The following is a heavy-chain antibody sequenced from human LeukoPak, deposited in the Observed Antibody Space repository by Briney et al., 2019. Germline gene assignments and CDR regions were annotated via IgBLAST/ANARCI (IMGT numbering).Heavy chain of an antibody. CDR2: IYTSGST. CDR1: GGSISSYY. Sequence: PSETLSLTCTVSGGSISSYYWSWIRQPAGKGLEWIGRIYTSGSTNYNPSLKSRVTMSVDTSKNQFSLKLSSVTAADTAVYYCARERAYYYDSSSYHYGMDVWGQGTTVTVSS. D-gene: IGHD3-22*01. J-gene: IGHJ6*02. V-gene: IGHV4-4*07. CDR3: ARERAYYYDSSSYHYGMDV.